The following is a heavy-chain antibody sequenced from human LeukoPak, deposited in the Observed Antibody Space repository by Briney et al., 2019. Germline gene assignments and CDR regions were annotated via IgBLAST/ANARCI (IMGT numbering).Heavy chain of an antibody. CDR2: LRARCGTT. Sequence: PGRTLRLSRAASGFTYNIYAMSWARDAPGRGREYGLALRARCGTTYYADSVKGRFTISRDNSENTLFLQMNSLRAEDTAVYYCAKEPREYCSSTSCPNWFDSWGQGTLVTVSS. D-gene: IGHD2-2*01. J-gene: IGHJ5*01. CDR3: AKEPREYCSSTSCPNWFDS. V-gene: IGHV3-23*01. CDR1: GFTYNIYA.